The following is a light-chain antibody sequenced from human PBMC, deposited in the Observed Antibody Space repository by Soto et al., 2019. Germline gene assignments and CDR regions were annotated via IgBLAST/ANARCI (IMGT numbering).Light chain of an antibody. CDR3: QQSYSIPRT. CDR1: QSISSY. CDR2: AAS. V-gene: IGKV1-39*01. J-gene: IGKJ4*01. Sequence: DIQMTQSLSSLSASVGDRVTITCRASQSISSYLNWYQQKPGKAPELLIYAASSLQSGVPSRFSGSGSGTDFTLTISSLQPEDFATYYCQQSYSIPRTFGGGTKVEIK.